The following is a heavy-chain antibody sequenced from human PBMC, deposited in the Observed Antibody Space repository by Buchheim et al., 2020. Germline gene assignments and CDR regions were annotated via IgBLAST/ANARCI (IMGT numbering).Heavy chain of an antibody. J-gene: IGHJ6*02. CDR3: ARDPGEGYSYGFLHYGMDV. CDR2: INPNSGGT. CDR1: GYTFTGYY. Sequence: QVQLVQSGAEVKKPGASVKVSCKASGYTFTGYYMHWVRQAPGQGLEWMGWINPNSGGTNFAQKFQGWVTMTRDTSISTAYMELSRLRSDDTAVYYCARDPGEGYSYGFLHYGMDVWGQGTT. V-gene: IGHV1-2*04. D-gene: IGHD5-18*01.